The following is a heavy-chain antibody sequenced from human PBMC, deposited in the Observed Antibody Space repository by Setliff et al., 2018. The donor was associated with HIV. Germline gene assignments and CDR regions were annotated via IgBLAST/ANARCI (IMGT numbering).Heavy chain of an antibody. CDR1: GFTFSSSW. Sequence: GGSLRLSCAASGFTFSSSWMHWVCQAPEKGLEWVADIKCDGSEKYYVDSVKGRLTISRDNAKNSLYLQMNSLRAEDTAVYYCAKDWGSTMVRETSYYFDSWGQGALVTVSS. V-gene: IGHV3-7*03. CDR2: IKCDGSEK. J-gene: IGHJ4*02. CDR3: AKDWGSTMVRETSYYFDS. D-gene: IGHD3-10*01.